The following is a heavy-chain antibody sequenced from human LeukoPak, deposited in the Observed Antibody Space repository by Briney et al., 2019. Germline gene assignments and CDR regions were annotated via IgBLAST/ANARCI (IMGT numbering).Heavy chain of an antibody. Sequence: PSETLSLTCAVSGDSIGSRGYSWSWLRLPPGRGLEWIGYIHQSGNTYYNPSRKSRLTISINTSKNQFYLNLNSVTAADTAVYFCARRVAGAGTSYFDLWGQGTPVTVSS. CDR3: ARRVAGAGTSYFDL. D-gene: IGHD6-13*01. CDR2: IHQSGNT. CDR1: GDSIGSRGYS. V-gene: IGHV4-30-2*01. J-gene: IGHJ4*02.